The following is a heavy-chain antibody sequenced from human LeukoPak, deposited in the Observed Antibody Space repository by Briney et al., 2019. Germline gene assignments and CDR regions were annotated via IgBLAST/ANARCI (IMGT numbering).Heavy chain of an antibody. D-gene: IGHD5-18*01. CDR2: ISSSSSSI. Sequence: GGSLRLSCAASVFTFSSYSMNWVRQAPGKGREGVSSISSSSSSIYYADSVRGRFTISRDNAKNTLYLQMNSLRAEDTAVYYCAKGGYSYGVDYWGQGTLVTVSS. J-gene: IGHJ4*02. CDR1: VFTFSSYS. CDR3: AKGGYSYGVDY. V-gene: IGHV3-21*04.